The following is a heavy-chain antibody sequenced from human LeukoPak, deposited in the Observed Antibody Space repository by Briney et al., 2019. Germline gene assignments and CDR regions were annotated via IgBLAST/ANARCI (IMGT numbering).Heavy chain of an antibody. CDR3: ARDLMYYHVSSGDY. CDR2: ISFDGSNK. V-gene: IGHV3-30*04. CDR1: GFTFSNCA. J-gene: IGHJ4*02. D-gene: IGHD3-22*01. Sequence: GGSLRLSCAASGFTFSNCAMHWVRQAPGKGLEWVAAISFDGSNKYYADSVKGRFTISRDNSKDTLYLQMNSLRAEDTAVYYCARDLMYYHVSSGDYWGQGTLVTVSS.